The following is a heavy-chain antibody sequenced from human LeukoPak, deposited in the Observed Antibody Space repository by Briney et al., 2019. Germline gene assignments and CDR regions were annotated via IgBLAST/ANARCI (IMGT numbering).Heavy chain of an antibody. V-gene: IGHV3-66*01. CDR2: LYSSGGT. Sequence: GGSLRLSCAASGFTISVNYMSWVRQAPGKGLEWVSVLYSSGGTNYADSVKGRFTISRDNSENTLDLQMNSLRAEDTAVYYCAAKGNGYSGSYVFAHWGQGTLVTVSS. CDR3: AAKGNGYSGSYVFAH. CDR1: GFTISVNY. D-gene: IGHD1-26*01. J-gene: IGHJ4*02.